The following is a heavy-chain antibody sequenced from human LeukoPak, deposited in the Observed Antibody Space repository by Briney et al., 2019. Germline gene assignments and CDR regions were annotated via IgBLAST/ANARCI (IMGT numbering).Heavy chain of an antibody. Sequence: ASVKVSCKASGYTFTSYDINWVRQATGQGLEWMGWMNPNSGNTGYAQKFQGRVTMTRNNSISTAYMELSSLRSEDTAVYYCARAVEGIVLMVYAELDLDYGMDVWGQGTTVTVSS. CDR3: ARAVEGIVLMVYAELDLDYGMDV. CDR2: MNPNSGNT. J-gene: IGHJ6*02. V-gene: IGHV1-8*01. CDR1: GYTFTSYD. D-gene: IGHD2-8*01.